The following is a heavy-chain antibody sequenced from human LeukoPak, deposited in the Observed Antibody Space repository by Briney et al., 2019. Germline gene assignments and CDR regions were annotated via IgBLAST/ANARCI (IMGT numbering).Heavy chain of an antibody. V-gene: IGHV3-30*02. D-gene: IGHD1-26*01. CDR2: LRSDGSTA. Sequence: GGSLRLSCAASGFTLSSYGMNWVHLAPGKGLDWVAFLRSDGSTAFYEDSVKGRFTISRDSSKNTLYLQMNSLTPADTAIYYCAKDPYGGTYPSYFDYWGQGTLVTVSS. CDR3: AKDPYGGTYPSYFDY. J-gene: IGHJ4*02. CDR1: GFTLSSYG.